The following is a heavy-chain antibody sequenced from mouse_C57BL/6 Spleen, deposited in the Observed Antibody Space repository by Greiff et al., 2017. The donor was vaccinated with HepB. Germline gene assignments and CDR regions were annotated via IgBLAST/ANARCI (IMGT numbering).Heavy chain of an antibody. V-gene: IGHV1-42*01. CDR2: INPSTGGT. Sequence: EVQLQQSGPELVKPGASVKISCKASGYSFTGYYMNWVKQSPEKSLEWIGEINPSTGGTTYNQKFKAKATLTVDKSSSTAYMQLNSLTSEDSAVYYCAGTHYYGSSFYYAMDYWGQGTSVTVSS. CDR1: GYSFTGYY. CDR3: AGTHYYGSSFYYAMDY. J-gene: IGHJ4*01. D-gene: IGHD1-1*01.